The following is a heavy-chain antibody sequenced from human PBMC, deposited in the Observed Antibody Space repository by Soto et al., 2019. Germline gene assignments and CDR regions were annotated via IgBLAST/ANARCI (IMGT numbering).Heavy chain of an antibody. CDR3: AHRRIAARPRGWFDP. V-gene: IGHV2-5*02. D-gene: IGHD6-6*01. CDR2: ISWDDDK. J-gene: IGHJ5*02. CDR1: GFSLSTSGVG. Sequence: QITLKESGPTLVKPTQTLTLTCTFSGFSLSTSGVGVGWIRQPPGKALEWLALISWDDDKRYRPSLKSRLTITKDTAKNQGVLTMTNMDPVDTATYYCAHRRIAARPRGWFDPWGQGTLVTVSS.